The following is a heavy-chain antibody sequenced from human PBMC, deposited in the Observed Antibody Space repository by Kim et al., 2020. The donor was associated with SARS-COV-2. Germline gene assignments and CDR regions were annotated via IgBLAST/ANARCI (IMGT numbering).Heavy chain of an antibody. CDR3: ARVPGGASSWYGFDS. V-gene: IGHV3-11*05. CDR2: ISSSGSYT. CDR1: GINFSDYY. Sequence: GGSLRLSCAASGINFSDYYMSWIRQAPGKGLEWVSSISSSGSYTKYADSLKGRFTISRDNAKNSVYLQMNSLSADDTAVYYCARVPGGASSWYGFDSWGQGTMVTVSS. D-gene: IGHD6-13*01. J-gene: IGHJ4*02.